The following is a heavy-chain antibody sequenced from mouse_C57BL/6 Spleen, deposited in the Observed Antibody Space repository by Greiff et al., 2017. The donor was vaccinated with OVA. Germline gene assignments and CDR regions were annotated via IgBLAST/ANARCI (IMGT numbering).Heavy chain of an antibody. CDR2: INPSSGST. V-gene: IGHV1-4*01. Sequence: QVQLQQSGAELARPGASVKMTCKASGYTFTSYTMHWVKQRPGQGLEWIGYINPSSGSTKYTQKFKDKATLTADKSSSTAYMQLSSLTSEDSAVYYCARSDSSLAMDYWGQGTSVTVSS. J-gene: IGHJ4*01. CDR1: GYTFTSYT. CDR3: ARSDSSLAMDY. D-gene: IGHD3-2*02.